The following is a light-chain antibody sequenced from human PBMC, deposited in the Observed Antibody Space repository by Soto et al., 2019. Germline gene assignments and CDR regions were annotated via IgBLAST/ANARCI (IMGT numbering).Light chain of an antibody. J-gene: IGLJ2*01. CDR2: GNS. Sequence: QSVLTQPPSVSGAPGQRVTISCTGSSSNIGAGFDVHWYQHLPGTAPKLLIYGNSNRPSGVPDRFSGSKSGTSASLAITGLQADDEADYYCQSYDSSLSGSVVFGGGTKVTVL. CDR3: QSYDSSLSGSVV. CDR1: SSNIGAGFD. V-gene: IGLV1-40*01.